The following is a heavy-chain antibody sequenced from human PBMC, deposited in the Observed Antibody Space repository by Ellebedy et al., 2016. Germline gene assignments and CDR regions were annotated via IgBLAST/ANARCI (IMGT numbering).Heavy chain of an antibody. V-gene: IGHV1-18*01. CDR1: GYTFTSYG. CDR3: ADDSSGYSPDY. J-gene: IGHJ4*02. D-gene: IGHD3-22*01. CDR2: ISAYNGNT. Sequence: ASVKVSCXASGYTFTSYGISWVRQAPGQGLEWMGWISAYNGNTNYAQKLQGRVTMTTDTSTSTAYMELRSLRSEDTAVYYCADDSSGYSPDYWGQGTLVTVSS.